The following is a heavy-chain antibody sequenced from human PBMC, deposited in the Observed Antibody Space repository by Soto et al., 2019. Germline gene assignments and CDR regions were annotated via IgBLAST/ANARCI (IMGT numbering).Heavy chain of an antibody. J-gene: IGHJ4*01. CDR1: GFTLRNYS. D-gene: IGHD5-12*01. CDR3: AKAKNDYNRHNRPRFEY. V-gene: IGHV3-23*01. Sequence: WGSLRLSCEASGFTLRNYSMTWIRQAPGNGLEWVSLISANDVGTYYAESVKTRFTISTDQSRNTVYLQMDSLRADATAIYYCAKAKNDYNRHNRPRFEYWGHASLFTVSS. CDR2: ISANDVGT.